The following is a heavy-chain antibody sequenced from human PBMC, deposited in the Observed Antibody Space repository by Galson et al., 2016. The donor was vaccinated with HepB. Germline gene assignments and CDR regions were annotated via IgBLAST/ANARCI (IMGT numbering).Heavy chain of an antibody. Sequence: SPRLSCAASGFTFSSYGIHWVRQAPGKGLEWVAVISHDGNNKFYADSVKGRFTISRDNSKNTLFLQLNSLRAEDTAVYYCAKDPYAVVSRPEYFQHWGQGTLVTVSS. CDR1: GFTFSSYG. V-gene: IGHV3-30*18. J-gene: IGHJ1*01. D-gene: IGHD2-2*01. CDR3: AKDPYAVVSRPEYFQH. CDR2: ISHDGNNK.